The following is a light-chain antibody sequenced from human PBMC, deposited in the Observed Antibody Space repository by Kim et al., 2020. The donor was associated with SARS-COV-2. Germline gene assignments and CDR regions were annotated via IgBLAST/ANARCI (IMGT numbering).Light chain of an antibody. CDR1: QSISSY. V-gene: IGKV1-39*01. CDR3: QQSYRSYA. J-gene: IGKJ2*01. CDR2: AAS. Sequence: LSASVGDRVTITCRASQSISSYLSWYQQNPGKAPKLLIYAASRLQRGVPSRFSGSGSGTAFTLTISSLQPEDFATYYCQQSYRSYAFGQGTKLEI.